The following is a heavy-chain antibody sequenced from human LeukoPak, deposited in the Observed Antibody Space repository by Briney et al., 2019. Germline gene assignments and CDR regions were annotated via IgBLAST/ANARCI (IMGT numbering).Heavy chain of an antibody. V-gene: IGHV4-4*07. Sequence: SETLSLTCTVSGVSVNIYYWSWIRQPAGKGLEWIGRLYTNGSANYNPSLKSRVTMSLDTSKNQLSLKLSSVTAADTSVYYCARDRGVPAGKRDYYMDVWGKGTTVTVSS. CDR2: LYTNGSA. D-gene: IGHD2-2*01. CDR3: ARDRGVPAGKRDYYMDV. CDR1: GVSVNIYY. J-gene: IGHJ6*03.